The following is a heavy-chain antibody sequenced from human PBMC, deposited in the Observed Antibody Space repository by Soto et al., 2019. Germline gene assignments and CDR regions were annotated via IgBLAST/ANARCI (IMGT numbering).Heavy chain of an antibody. CDR3: ATGSPPFDY. Sequence: PSETLSLTCTVSGGSISSGGYYWSWIRQPPGKGLEWIGEIYHSGSTNYNPSLKSRVTISVDKSKNQFSLKLGSVTAADTAVYYCATGSPPFDYWGQGTLVTVSS. V-gene: IGHV4-39*07. J-gene: IGHJ4*02. CDR1: GGSISSGGYY. CDR2: IYHSGST. D-gene: IGHD6-6*01.